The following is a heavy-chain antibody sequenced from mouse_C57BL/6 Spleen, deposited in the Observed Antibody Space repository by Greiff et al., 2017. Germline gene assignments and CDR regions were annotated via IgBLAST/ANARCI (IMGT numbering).Heavy chain of an antibody. Sequence: QVQLQQSGAELARPGASVKLSCKASGYTFTSYGISWVKQRTGQGLEWIGEIYPRSGNTYYNEKFKGEATLTADKSSSTAYMELRSLTSEDSAVYVCASGLGSRAWYAYWGQGTLVTVSA. CDR3: ASGLGSRAWYAY. D-gene: IGHD3-3*01. CDR2: IYPRSGNT. V-gene: IGHV1-81*01. CDR1: GYTFTSYG. J-gene: IGHJ3*01.